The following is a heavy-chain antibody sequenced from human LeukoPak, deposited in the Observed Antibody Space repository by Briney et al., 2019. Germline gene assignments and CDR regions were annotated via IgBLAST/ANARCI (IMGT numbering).Heavy chain of an antibody. CDR2: IKQDGSEK. D-gene: IGHD3-10*01. V-gene: IGHV3-7*01. CDR3: ARDGSGSYVDY. Sequence: GSLRLSCAASGFTFSSYWMSWVRQAPGKGLVWVANIKQDGSEKYYVDSVKGRFTISRDNAKNSLYLQMNSLRAEDTAVYYCARDGSGSYVDYWGQGTLVTVSS. J-gene: IGHJ4*02. CDR1: GFTFSSYW.